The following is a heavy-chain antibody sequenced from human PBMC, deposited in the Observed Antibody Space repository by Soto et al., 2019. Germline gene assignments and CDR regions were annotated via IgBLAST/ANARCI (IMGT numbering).Heavy chain of an antibody. D-gene: IGHD3-9*01. J-gene: IGHJ4*02. CDR2: ISGSGGST. V-gene: IGHV3-23*01. CDR1: GFTFSSYA. CDR3: AKDPLTRYFDWLLSPQAPVTSFDY. Sequence: GGSLRLSCAASGFTFSSYAMSWVRQAPGKGLEWVSAISGSGGSTYYADSVKGRFTISRDNSKNTLYLQMNSLRSEDTAVYYCAKDPLTRYFDWLLSPQAPVTSFDYWGQGTLVTVSS.